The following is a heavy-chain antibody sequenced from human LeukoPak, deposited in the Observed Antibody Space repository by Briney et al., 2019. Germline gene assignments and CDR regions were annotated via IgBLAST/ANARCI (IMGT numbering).Heavy chain of an antibody. D-gene: IGHD2-8*01. CDR2: IKSKTDGGTT. Sequence: GGSLRLSCAASGFTFSNAWMSWVRQAPGKGLEWVGRIKSKTDGGTTDYAAPVKVRFTISRDDSKNTLYLQMNSLKTEDTAVYYCTTDPPYCTNGVCSEGDYWGQGTLVTVSS. CDR3: TTDPPYCTNGVCSEGDY. CDR1: GFTFSNAW. J-gene: IGHJ4*02. V-gene: IGHV3-15*01.